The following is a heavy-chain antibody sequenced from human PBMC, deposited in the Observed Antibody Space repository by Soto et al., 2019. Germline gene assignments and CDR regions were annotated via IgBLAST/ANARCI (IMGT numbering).Heavy chain of an antibody. CDR2: IYYGGST. CDR3: ARQGGKLESNGAPYYFDY. Sequence: QLQLQESGPGLVKPSETLSLTCTVSGGSISSSSYYWGWIRQPPGKGLEWIGSIYYGGSTYYNPSLKSRVTISVDTSKNQFSLKLSSVTAADTAVYYCARQGGKLESNGAPYYFDYWGQGTLVTVSS. CDR1: GGSISSSSYY. J-gene: IGHJ4*02. V-gene: IGHV4-39*01. D-gene: IGHD1-1*01.